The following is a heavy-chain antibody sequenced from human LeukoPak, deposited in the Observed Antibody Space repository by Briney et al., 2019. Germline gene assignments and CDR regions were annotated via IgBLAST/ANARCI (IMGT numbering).Heavy chain of an antibody. CDR2: VSGSGGST. CDR3: AKQLGYCSDGSCYFPY. D-gene: IGHD2-15*01. CDR1: GCTFSSYA. Sequence: GGCLRLSCAASGCTFSSYAMSWVREAPGKGLEWVSAVSGSGGSTYYADSVKGRFTISRDNSKSTLCLQMNSLRAEDTAVYYCAKQLGYCSDGSCYFPYWGQGTLVTVSS. J-gene: IGHJ4*02. V-gene: IGHV3-23*01.